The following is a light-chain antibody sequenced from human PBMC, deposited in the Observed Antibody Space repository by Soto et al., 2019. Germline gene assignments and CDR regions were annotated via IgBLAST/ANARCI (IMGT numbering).Light chain of an antibody. Sequence: QSALTQPPSASGSPGQSVAISCTGTSSDVGGYNYVSWYQQHPGKAPKLVIYEVSKRPSGVPDRFSGSKSGNTASLTVSGLQAEDEADYYCSSYGGSTVLGTGTKVTVL. V-gene: IGLV2-8*01. CDR2: EVS. CDR1: SSDVGGYNY. J-gene: IGLJ1*01. CDR3: SSYGGSTV.